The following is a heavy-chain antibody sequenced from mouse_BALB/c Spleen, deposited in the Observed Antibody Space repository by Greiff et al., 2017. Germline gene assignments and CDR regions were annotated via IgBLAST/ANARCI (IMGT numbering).Heavy chain of an antibody. V-gene: IGHV6-6*02. D-gene: IGHD1-1*01. CDR2: IRLKSNNYAT. J-gene: IGHJ3*01. CDR3: TSNYYYGSSYGFAY. CDR1: GFTFSNYW. Sequence: EVQVVESGGGLVQPGGSMKLSCVASGFTFSNYWMNWVRQSPEKGLEWVAEIRLKSNNYATHYAESVKGRFTISRDDSKSSVYLQMNNLRAEDTGIYYCTSNYYYGSSYGFAYWGQGTLVTVSA.